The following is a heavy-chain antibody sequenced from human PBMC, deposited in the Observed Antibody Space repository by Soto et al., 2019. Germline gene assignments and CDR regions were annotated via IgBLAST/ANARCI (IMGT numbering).Heavy chain of an antibody. CDR2: ISYDGSNK. Sequence: GGSLRLSCAASGFTFSSYAMHWVRRAPGKGLEWVAVISYDGSNKYYADSVKGRFTISRDNSKNPLYLQMNTLRAEDTAVYYCARSIAAAGTSFDYWGQGTLVTVSS. CDR3: ARSIAAAGTSFDY. CDR1: GFTFSSYA. V-gene: IGHV3-30-3*01. J-gene: IGHJ4*02. D-gene: IGHD6-13*01.